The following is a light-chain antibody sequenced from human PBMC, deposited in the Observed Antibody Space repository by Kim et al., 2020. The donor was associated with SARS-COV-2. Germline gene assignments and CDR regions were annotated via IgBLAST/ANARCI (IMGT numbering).Light chain of an antibody. CDR2: SND. CDR1: RSTTDSGYV. CDR3: QSYDNNLRSGV. Sequence: RFTISCFGTRSTTDSGYVVHWYHQLPGSDPKVVIYSNDKRPSGLRDRFSASQAGPSYSLATTGLRPDDEGYYYFQSYDNNLRSGVFGGGTQLTVL. J-gene: IGLJ3*02. V-gene: IGLV1-40*01.